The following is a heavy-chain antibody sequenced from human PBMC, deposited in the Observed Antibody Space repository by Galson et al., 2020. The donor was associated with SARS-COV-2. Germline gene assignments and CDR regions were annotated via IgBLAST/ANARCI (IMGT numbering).Heavy chain of an antibody. V-gene: IGHV3-21*01. Sequence: TGGSLRLSCAASGFTFSSYSMNWVRQAPGKGLEWVSSISSSSSYIYYADSVKGRFTISRDNAKNSLYLQMNSLRAEDTAVYYCARGHAEMAIHDAFDIWGQRTMVTVSS. D-gene: IGHD2-21*01. J-gene: IGHJ3*02. CDR3: ARGHAEMAIHDAFDI. CDR1: GFTFSSYS. CDR2: ISSSSSYI.